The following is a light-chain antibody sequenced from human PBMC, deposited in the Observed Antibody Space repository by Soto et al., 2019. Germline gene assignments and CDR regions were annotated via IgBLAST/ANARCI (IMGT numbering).Light chain of an antibody. CDR1: QSLLHSNGYNY. Sequence: DIVMTQSPLSLPVTPGEPASISCRSSQSLLHSNGYNYLDWYLQKPGQSPQLLIYLGSHRASGVPDRFSGSGSGTDFTLKISRVEAEDVGVYYCMQALQTRITFGKGTRLAIK. CDR3: MQALQTRIT. V-gene: IGKV2-28*01. CDR2: LGS. J-gene: IGKJ5*01.